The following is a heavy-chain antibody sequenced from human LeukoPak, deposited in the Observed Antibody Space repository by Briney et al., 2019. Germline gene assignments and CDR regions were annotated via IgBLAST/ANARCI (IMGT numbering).Heavy chain of an antibody. CDR2: TYYRSKWYN. V-gene: IGHV6-1*01. Sequence: SQTLSLTCAFSVDSVSSNSAAWNWIRQSPSRGLEWLGRTYYRSKWYNDYPVSVKSRITINPDTSKTQFSLQLNSVTPEDTAVYYCARSGFGSGWLGYYYGMDVWGQGTTVTVSS. CDR3: ARSGFGSGWLGYYYGMDV. J-gene: IGHJ6*02. D-gene: IGHD6-19*01. CDR1: VDSVSSNSAA.